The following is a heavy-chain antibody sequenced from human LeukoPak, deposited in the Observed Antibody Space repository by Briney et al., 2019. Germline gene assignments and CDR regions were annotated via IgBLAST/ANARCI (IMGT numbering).Heavy chain of an antibody. D-gene: IGHD6-13*01. Sequence: SETLSLTCAVYGGSFSGYYWSWIRQPPGKGLEWIGYIYYSGSTNYNPSLKSRVTISVDTSKNQFSLKLSSVTAADTAVYYCARSIAAAGLYYYYYGMDVWGQGTTVTVSS. CDR2: IYYSGST. CDR1: GGSFSGYY. V-gene: IGHV4-59*08. CDR3: ARSIAAAGLYYYYYGMDV. J-gene: IGHJ6*02.